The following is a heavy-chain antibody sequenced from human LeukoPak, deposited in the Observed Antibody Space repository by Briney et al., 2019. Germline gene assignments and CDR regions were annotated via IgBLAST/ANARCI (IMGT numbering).Heavy chain of an antibody. V-gene: IGHV3-7*01. D-gene: IGHD6-19*01. CDR3: ARPGSYSSGWYYFDY. J-gene: IGHJ4*02. CDR2: IKQDGSEK. CDR1: GFTFSSYW. Sequence: PGGSLRLSXAASGFTFSSYWMSWVRQAPGKGLEWVANIKQDGSEKYYVDSVKGRLTISRDNAKNSLYLQMNSLRAEDTAVYYCARPGSYSSGWYYFDYWGQGTLVTVSS.